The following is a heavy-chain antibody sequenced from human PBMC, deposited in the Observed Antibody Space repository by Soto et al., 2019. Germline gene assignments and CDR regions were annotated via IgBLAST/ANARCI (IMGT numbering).Heavy chain of an antibody. CDR2: ISYDGSNK. D-gene: IGHD3-22*01. Sequence: QVQLVESGGGVVKPGRSLRLSCAASGFTFSSYAMHWVRQAPGKGLEWVAVISYDGSNKYYADSVKGRFTISRDNSKNTLYLQMNSLRAEDTAVYYCARENDSSGYYYDARFDYWGQGTLVTVSS. V-gene: IGHV3-30-3*01. J-gene: IGHJ4*02. CDR3: ARENDSSGYYYDARFDY. CDR1: GFTFSSYA.